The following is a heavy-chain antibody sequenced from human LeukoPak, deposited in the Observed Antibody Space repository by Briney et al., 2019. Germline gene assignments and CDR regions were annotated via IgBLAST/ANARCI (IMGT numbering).Heavy chain of an antibody. CDR3: ARHLGSGYFGHDAFDI. CDR1: GYTFTSYW. Sequence: GESLKISCKGSGYTFTSYWIGWVRQMPGKGLDWMGIIYPGDSDTRYSPSFQGQVTISADKSISTAYLQWSSLKASDTAMYYCARHLGSGYFGHDAFDIWGQGTMVTVSS. V-gene: IGHV5-51*01. D-gene: IGHD3-22*01. CDR2: IYPGDSDT. J-gene: IGHJ3*02.